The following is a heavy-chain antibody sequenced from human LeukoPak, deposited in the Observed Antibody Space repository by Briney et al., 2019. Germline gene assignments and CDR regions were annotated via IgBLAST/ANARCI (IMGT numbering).Heavy chain of an antibody. J-gene: IGHJ6*03. CDR2: IYYSGST. Sequence: TSETLSLTCSVSGGSVSSYYWSWIRQPPGKGLEWIGSIYYSGSTYYNPSLKSRVTISVDTSKNQFSLKLSSVTAADTAVYYCASRYRSSSPLYYYYYYMDVWGKGTTVTVSS. V-gene: IGHV4-39*07. CDR3: ASRYRSSSPLYYYYYYMDV. D-gene: IGHD6-6*01. CDR1: GGSVSSYY.